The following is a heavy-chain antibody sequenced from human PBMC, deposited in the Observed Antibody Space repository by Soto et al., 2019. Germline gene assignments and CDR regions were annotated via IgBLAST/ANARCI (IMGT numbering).Heavy chain of an antibody. CDR1: GFTFSSYA. D-gene: IGHD5-18*01. CDR3: AKDLSAGYSYGPPEY. CDR2: ISGSGGST. V-gene: IGHV3-23*01. J-gene: IGHJ4*02. Sequence: EVQLLESGGGLVQPGGSLRLSCAASGFTFSSYAMSWVRQAPGKGLEWVSAISGSGGSTYYADSAKGRFTISRDNSKNTLDLQMNSLRADDTAVYYCAKDLSAGYSYGPPEYWGQGTLVTVSS.